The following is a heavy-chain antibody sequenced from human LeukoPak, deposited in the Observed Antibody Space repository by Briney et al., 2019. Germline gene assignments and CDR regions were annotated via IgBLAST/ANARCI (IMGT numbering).Heavy chain of an antibody. J-gene: IGHJ4*02. D-gene: IGHD2-15*01. Sequence: GRSLRLSCAASGFTFSSCAMHWVRQAPGKGLEWVAVILYDGSNKYYADSVKGRFTISRDNSKNTLYLQMNSLRTEDTAVYYCAKQGGGSGSYFDYWGQGTLVTVSS. V-gene: IGHV3-30*18. CDR1: GFTFSSCA. CDR2: ILYDGSNK. CDR3: AKQGGGSGSYFDY.